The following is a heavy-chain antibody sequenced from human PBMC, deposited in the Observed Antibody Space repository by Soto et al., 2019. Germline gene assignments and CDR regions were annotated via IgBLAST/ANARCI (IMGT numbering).Heavy chain of an antibody. D-gene: IGHD5-18*01. CDR2: IWYDGNNK. Sequence: GSLRLSCAASGFTFSSYGMHWIRQAPGKGLEWVAVIWYDGNNKNYADSVKGRFTISRDNSKNTLYMEMNSLRAEDTAVYYCAKEQDSTMATTFDYWGQGILVTVSS. CDR3: AKEQDSTMATTFDY. V-gene: IGHV3-33*06. CDR1: GFTFSSYG. J-gene: IGHJ4*02.